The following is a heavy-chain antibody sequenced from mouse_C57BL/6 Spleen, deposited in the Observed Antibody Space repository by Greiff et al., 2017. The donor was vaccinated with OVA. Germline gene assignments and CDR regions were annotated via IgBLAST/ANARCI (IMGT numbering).Heavy chain of an antibody. Sequence: EVKLVESGGGLVKPGGSLKLSCAASGFTFSDYGMHWVRQAPETGLEWVAYISSGSSTIYSADTVKGRFTISTDNAKNTLFLQMTSHRSEDTAMYCCTRPGPTTVGFAYWGQGTLVTVSA. V-gene: IGHV5-17*01. CDR3: TRPGPTTVGFAY. D-gene: IGHD1-1*01. J-gene: IGHJ3*01. CDR2: ISSGSSTI. CDR1: GFTFSDYG.